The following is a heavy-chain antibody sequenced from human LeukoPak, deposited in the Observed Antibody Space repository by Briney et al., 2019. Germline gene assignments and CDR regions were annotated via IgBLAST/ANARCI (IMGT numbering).Heavy chain of an antibody. CDR2: IATAGDT. CDR3: ARGLPGSSWAIDY. Sequence: GGSLRLSCAASGFTFSSYDMHWVRQAPGKGLEWVSVIATAGDTYYPGSVKGRFTISRENANNSLYLQMNSLRAGDTAVYYCARGLPGSSWAIDYWGQGTLVTVSS. J-gene: IGHJ4*02. D-gene: IGHD6-13*01. V-gene: IGHV3-13*01. CDR1: GFTFSSYD.